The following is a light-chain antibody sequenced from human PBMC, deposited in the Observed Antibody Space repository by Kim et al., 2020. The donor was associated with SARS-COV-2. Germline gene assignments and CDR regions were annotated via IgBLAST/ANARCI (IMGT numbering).Light chain of an antibody. CDR2: GNN. CDR1: SSNIGAPFD. CDR3: LSHGSSLSVA. Sequence: GQRVTISRTRSSSNIGAPFDVHWYQQLPGTVPKLLIYGNNNRPSGVPDRFAGSKSGTSASLAITGLQAEDEADYYCLSHGSSLSVAFGGGTQLTVL. V-gene: IGLV1-40*01. J-gene: IGLJ2*01.